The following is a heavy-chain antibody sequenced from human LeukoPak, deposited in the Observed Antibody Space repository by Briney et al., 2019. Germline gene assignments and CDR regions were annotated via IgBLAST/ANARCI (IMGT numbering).Heavy chain of an antibody. J-gene: IGHJ4*02. V-gene: IGHV3-64*01. Sequence: GGSLRLSCAVSGFTFSSYGMHWVRQAPGKGLEYVSAINSNGGDTHYANSVKGRFTISRDNSKNTLYLQKGSLRTEDMAVYYCAREEGITMVRGIRDWGQGTLVTVSS. D-gene: IGHD3-10*01. CDR3: AREEGITMVRGIRD. CDR1: GFTFSSYG. CDR2: INSNGGDT.